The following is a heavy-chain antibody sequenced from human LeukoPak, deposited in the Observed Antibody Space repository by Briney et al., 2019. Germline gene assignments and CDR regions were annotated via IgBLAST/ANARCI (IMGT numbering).Heavy chain of an antibody. J-gene: IGHJ4*02. CDR2: ISGSGGSR. V-gene: IGHV3-23*01. CDR3: AKDPSVVPAADDDY. CDR1: GFTFSDYT. D-gene: IGHD2-2*01. Sequence: PGGSLKLSCAGLGFTFSDYTMTWVRQTPEKGLQWVSGISGSGGSRYYADSVKGRFTISRDNSKNTLYLQMNSLRAEDTAVYYCAKDPSVVPAADDDYWGQGTLVTVSS.